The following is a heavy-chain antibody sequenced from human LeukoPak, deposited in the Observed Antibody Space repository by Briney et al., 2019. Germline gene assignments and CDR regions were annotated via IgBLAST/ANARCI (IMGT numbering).Heavy chain of an antibody. D-gene: IGHD6-19*01. Sequence: GESLKISCKGSGYSFTSYWISLVRQMPGKGLEWMGRIDPSDSYTNYSPSFQGHVTISADKSISTAYLQWSSLKASDTAMYYCARRPWYSSGWYGGVDFDYWGQGTLVTVSS. V-gene: IGHV5-10-1*01. CDR2: IDPSDSYT. CDR1: GYSFTSYW. CDR3: ARRPWYSSGWYGGVDFDY. J-gene: IGHJ4*02.